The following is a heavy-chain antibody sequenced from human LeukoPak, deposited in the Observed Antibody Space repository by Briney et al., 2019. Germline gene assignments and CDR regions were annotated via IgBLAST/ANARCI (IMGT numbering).Heavy chain of an antibody. D-gene: IGHD6-13*01. CDR3: ARSIYSSSWYGGDYYGMDV. CDR1: GFTFSDYY. Sequence: GGSLRLSCAASGFTFSDYYMSWIRQAPGKGLEWVSYISSSGSTIYYADSVKGRFTISSDNAKNSLYLQMNSLRAEDTAVYYCARSIYSSSWYGGDYYGMDVWGQGTTVTVSS. CDR2: ISSSGSTI. J-gene: IGHJ6*02. V-gene: IGHV3-11*01.